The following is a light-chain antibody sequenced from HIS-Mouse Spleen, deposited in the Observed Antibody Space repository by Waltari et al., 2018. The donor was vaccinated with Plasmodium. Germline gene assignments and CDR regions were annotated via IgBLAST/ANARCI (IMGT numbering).Light chain of an antibody. V-gene: IGKV3-15*01. CDR3: QQYNNWSFT. CDR2: GAS. J-gene: IGKJ3*01. CDR1: QSFSSN. Sequence: EIVMTQSPATLSLSPGERATLSCRASQSFSSNLAWYQQKPGQPPRLLIYGASTRTTGIPARFSGSGSGTEFTLTISSLQSEDFAAYYCQQYNNWSFTFGPGTKVDIK.